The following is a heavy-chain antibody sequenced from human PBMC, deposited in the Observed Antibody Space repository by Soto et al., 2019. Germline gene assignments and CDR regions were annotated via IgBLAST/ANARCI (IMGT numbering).Heavy chain of an antibody. D-gene: IGHD1-26*01. CDR1: GFPFSSYA. J-gene: IGHJ5*02. Sequence: PGGSLRLSCGASGFPFSSYAMSWVRQAPGKGLGWVSVISGSGDTSVYANSVEGRFTISRDNSKNRLYLQINSLRAEDTEVHYCVKDSNSEKHSSIEPWGQGALVTVAS. V-gene: IGHV3-23*01. CDR2: ISGSGDTS. CDR3: VKDSNSEKHSSIEP.